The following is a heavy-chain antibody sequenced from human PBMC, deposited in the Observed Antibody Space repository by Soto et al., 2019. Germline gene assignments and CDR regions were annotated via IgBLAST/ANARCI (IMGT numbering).Heavy chain of an antibody. CDR1: GGTFSSYA. D-gene: IGHD1-20*01. CDR2: IIPIFGTA. CDR3: AGEELTATTDYYYYYGMDV. V-gene: IGHV1-69*06. J-gene: IGHJ6*02. Sequence: QVQLVQSGAEVKKPGSSVKVSCKASGGTFSSYAISWVRQAPGQGLEWMGGIIPIFGTANYAQKFQGRVTITADKTTSTADMELSSLMSEDTAVYYCAGEELTATTDYYYYYGMDVWGQGTTVTVSS.